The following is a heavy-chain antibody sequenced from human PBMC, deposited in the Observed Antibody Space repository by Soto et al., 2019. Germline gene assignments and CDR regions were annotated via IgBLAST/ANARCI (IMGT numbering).Heavy chain of an antibody. V-gene: IGHV3-23*01. CDR2: ISGSGTTSST. D-gene: IGHD3-10*01. CDR1: GFTFSHYA. CDR3: AKASGESYPGSRVFDY. Sequence: GGSLRLSCAASGFTFSHYAMTWVRQAPGKGLEWVSTISGSGTTSSTYYADSVKGRFTISRDNSKYTLYLQMNSLRAEDTAVYYCAKASGESYPGSRVFDYWGQGTRVTVSS. J-gene: IGHJ4*02.